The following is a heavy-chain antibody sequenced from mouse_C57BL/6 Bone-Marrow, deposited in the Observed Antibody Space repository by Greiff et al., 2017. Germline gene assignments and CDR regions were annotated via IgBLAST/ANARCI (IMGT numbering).Heavy chain of an antibody. CDR3: ARRDLPRGFAY. CDR2: INPSSGYT. V-gene: IGHV1-7*01. CDR1: GYTFTSYW. Sequence: QVQLQQSGAELAKPGASVKLSCKASGYTFTSYWMHWVKQRPGQGLEWIGYINPSSGYTKYNQKFKDKATLTADKSYSTAFMQRSSLTVEDSAVYYWARRDLPRGFAYWGQGTLVTVSA. J-gene: IGHJ3*01.